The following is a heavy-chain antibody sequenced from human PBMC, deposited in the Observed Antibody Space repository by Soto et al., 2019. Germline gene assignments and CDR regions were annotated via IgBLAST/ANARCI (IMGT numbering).Heavy chain of an antibody. CDR3: ARDPAGDYGH. J-gene: IGHJ4*02. D-gene: IGHD4-17*01. CDR2: IHERGVT. V-gene: IGHV4-59*02. Sequence: PSETLSLTFTVSGGSVSDYYWSWIRQAPGKGLEWIGYIHERGVTNYNPSLKSRVTMSVDTSKNQFALTLRSVHTADTAIYFCARDPAGDYGHWGRGTLVTVSS. CDR1: GGSVSDYY.